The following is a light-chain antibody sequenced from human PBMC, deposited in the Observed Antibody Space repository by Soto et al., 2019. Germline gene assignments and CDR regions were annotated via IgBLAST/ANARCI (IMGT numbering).Light chain of an antibody. J-gene: IGKJ1*01. V-gene: IGKV3-20*01. CDR3: QQYGTSTWT. Sequence: EIVFTQSPGTLSLSPGERATLSCRASQSISSSNLAWYQQKPGQAPRLLLYGASNRESGIPDRISGSGSGTEFTLTISRLEPEDFAVYCCQQYGTSTWTFGQGTKVDIK. CDR2: GAS. CDR1: QSISSSN.